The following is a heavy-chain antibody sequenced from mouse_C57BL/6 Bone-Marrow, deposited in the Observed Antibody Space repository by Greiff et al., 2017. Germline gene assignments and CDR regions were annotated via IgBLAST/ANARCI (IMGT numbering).Heavy chain of an antibody. V-gene: IGHV1-69*01. CDR1: GYTFTSYW. CDR3: ARDYYGSSYWSYYFDY. Sequence: QVQLQQPGAELVMPGASVKLSCKASGYTFTSYWMHWVKQRPGQGLEWIGEIDPSDSYTNDNQKFKGKSTLTVDKSFSTAYMQLSSLTSEDSAVYYCARDYYGSSYWSYYFDYWGQGTTLTVSS. J-gene: IGHJ2*01. D-gene: IGHD1-1*01. CDR2: IDPSDSYT.